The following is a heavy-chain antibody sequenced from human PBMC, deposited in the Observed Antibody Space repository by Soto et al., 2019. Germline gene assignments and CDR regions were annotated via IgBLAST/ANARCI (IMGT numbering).Heavy chain of an antibody. Sequence: QVQLVQSGGEVKKPGASVKVSCKASGYSLTTYGVTWVRQAPGQGLEWMGWLNTYNGATKYAQRLQDRLTLTRDRSTNTAYMELRSLTSDDTAVYYCARYSSGSSCHNGVADNWGQGTLVNVSS. V-gene: IGHV1-18*01. D-gene: IGHD2-15*01. J-gene: IGHJ4*02. CDR1: GYSLTTYG. CDR3: ARYSSGSSCHNGVADN. CDR2: LNTYNGAT.